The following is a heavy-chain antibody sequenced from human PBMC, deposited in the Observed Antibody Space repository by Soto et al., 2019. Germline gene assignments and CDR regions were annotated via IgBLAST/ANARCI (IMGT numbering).Heavy chain of an antibody. Sequence: GGSLRLSCAASGFTFSSYSMNWVRQAPGKGLEWVSYISSSSSTIYYADSVKGRFTISRDNAKNSLYLQMNSLRDEDTAVYYCAREARTGRVAGSTDEDRPAEYFQHWGQGTLVTVSS. CDR1: GFTFSSYS. J-gene: IGHJ1*01. CDR3: AREARTGRVAGSTDEDRPAEYFQH. D-gene: IGHD6-19*01. CDR2: ISSSSSTI. V-gene: IGHV3-48*02.